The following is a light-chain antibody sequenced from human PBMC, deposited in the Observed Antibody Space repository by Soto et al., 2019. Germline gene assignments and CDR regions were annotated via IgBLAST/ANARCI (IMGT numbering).Light chain of an antibody. CDR2: SDT. CDR3: QVWDSGSAHVL. J-gene: IGLJ2*01. V-gene: IGLV3-21*04. Sequence: SYELTQPPSVSVAPGKTARISYGGNNIGSKGVHWYQQKPGQAPVLVIYSDTDLPPVIPERFSGSNSANMATLTISRVEAGDEADYYCQVWDSGSAHVLFGGGTKVTVL. CDR1: NIGSKG.